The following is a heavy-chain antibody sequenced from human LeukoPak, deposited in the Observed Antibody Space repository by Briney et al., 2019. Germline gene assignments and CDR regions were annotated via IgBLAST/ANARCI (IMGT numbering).Heavy chain of an antibody. CDR3: TREGTH. CDR2: IRTKPNSYAT. Sequence: GGSLRLSCEASGFTFSGSAMHWVRQASGKGLEWVGRIRTKPNSYATAYAASVRGRITISRDDSKNTAYLQMNSLKTEDTAVYYCTREGTHWGQGTMVTVSS. V-gene: IGHV3-73*01. CDR1: GFTFSGSA. J-gene: IGHJ3*01.